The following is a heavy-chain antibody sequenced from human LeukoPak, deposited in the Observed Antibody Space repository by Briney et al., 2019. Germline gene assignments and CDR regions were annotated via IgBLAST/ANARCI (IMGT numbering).Heavy chain of an antibody. CDR3: AKDRRPSSGYLSYFQH. D-gene: IGHD3-22*01. V-gene: IGHV3-23*01. CDR1: GFTFSSYA. Sequence: PGGSLRLSCAASGFTFSSYAMSWVHQAPGKGLEWVSAISGSGGSTYYADSVKGRFTISRDNSKNTLYLQMNSLRAEDTAVYYCAKDRRPSSGYLSYFQHWGQGTLVTVSS. CDR2: ISGSGGST. J-gene: IGHJ1*01.